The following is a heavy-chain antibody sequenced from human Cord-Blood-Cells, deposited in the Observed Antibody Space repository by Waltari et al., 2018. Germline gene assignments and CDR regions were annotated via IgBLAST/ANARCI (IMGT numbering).Heavy chain of an antibody. D-gene: IGHD3-22*01. CDR3: ATDRALYDSSGYYFDY. CDR2: VDPEDGET. Sequence: EVQLVQSGAEVKKPGATVKISCKVSGYTFTDYYMHWVQQAPGKGLEWMGLVDPEDGETIYAEKFQGGVTIPADTSTDTAYMGLSSLRSEDTAVYYCATDRALYDSSGYYFDYWGQGTLVTVSS. J-gene: IGHJ4*02. V-gene: IGHV1-69-2*01. CDR1: GYTFTDYY.